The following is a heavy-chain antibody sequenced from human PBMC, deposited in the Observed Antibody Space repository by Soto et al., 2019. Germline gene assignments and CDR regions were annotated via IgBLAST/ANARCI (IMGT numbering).Heavy chain of an antibody. Sequence: ASVKVSCKASGGTFSSYAISWVRQAPGQGLEWMGGIIPIFGTANYAQKFQDRVTITADESTSTAYMELGSLRSEDTAVYYCARRSGDYGGNGLEASHYYYYGMDVWGQGTTVTVSS. V-gene: IGHV1-69*13. CDR2: IIPIFGTA. J-gene: IGHJ6*02. D-gene: IGHD4-17*01. CDR1: GGTFSSYA. CDR3: ARRSGDYGGNGLEASHYYYYGMDV.